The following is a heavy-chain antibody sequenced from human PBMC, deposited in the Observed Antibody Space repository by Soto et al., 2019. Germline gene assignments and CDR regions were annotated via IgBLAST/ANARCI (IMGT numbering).Heavy chain of an antibody. CDR3: ARGAPFDY. J-gene: IGHJ4*02. CDR2: IYYSGST. V-gene: IGHV4-59*01. Sequence: QVQLQESGPGLVKPSETLSLTCTVSGGSISSYYWSWIRQPPGKGLEWIGYIYYSGSTNYNPSLKSRVTISVDTCKNQFSLKLSSVTAADPAVYYCARGAPFDYWGQGTLVTVSS. CDR1: GGSISSYY.